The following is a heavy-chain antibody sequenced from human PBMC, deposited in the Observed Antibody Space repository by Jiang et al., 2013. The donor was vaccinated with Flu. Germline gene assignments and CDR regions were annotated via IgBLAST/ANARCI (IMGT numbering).Heavy chain of an antibody. V-gene: IGHV1-69*04. CDR2: IIPILGIA. CDR1: GGTFSSYA. J-gene: IGHJ4*02. CDR3: ARGYSSGWYYFDY. D-gene: IGHD6-19*01. Sequence: SGAEVKKPGSSVKVSCKASGGTFSSYAISWVRQAPRQGLEWMGGIIPILGIANYAQKFQGRVTITADKSTSTAYMELSSLRSEDTAVYYCARGYSSGWYYFDYWGQGTLVTVSS.